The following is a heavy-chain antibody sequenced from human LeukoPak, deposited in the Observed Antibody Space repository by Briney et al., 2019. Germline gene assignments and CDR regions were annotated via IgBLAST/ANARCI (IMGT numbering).Heavy chain of an antibody. CDR3: AKELGVWGSYRYLDY. CDR2: ISYDGSNK. D-gene: IGHD3-16*02. CDR1: GFAFSDYA. Sequence: GGSLRLSCAASGFAFSDYAMHWVRQAPGKGLEWVAVISYDGSNKYYADSVKGRFTISRENSKNTLYLQMNSLRAEDTAVYYCAKELGVWGSYRYLDYWGQGTLVTVSS. V-gene: IGHV3-30-3*01. J-gene: IGHJ4*02.